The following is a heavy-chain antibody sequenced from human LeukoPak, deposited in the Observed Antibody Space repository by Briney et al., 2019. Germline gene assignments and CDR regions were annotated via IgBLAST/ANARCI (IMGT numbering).Heavy chain of an antibody. V-gene: IGHV3-23*01. CDR3: AKASLNSYAYSNCPVDY. D-gene: IGHD4-11*01. CDR2: ISGSGGST. J-gene: IGHJ4*02. CDR1: GFTFSSYA. Sequence: GVLRLSCAASGFTFSSYAMSWVRQAPGKGLEWVSAISGSGGSTYYADSVKGRFTISRDNSKNTLYLQMNSLRAEDTAVYYCAKASLNSYAYSNCPVDYWGQGTLVTVSS.